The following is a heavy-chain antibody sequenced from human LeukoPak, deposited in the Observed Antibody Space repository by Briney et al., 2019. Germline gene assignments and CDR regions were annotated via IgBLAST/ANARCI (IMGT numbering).Heavy chain of an antibody. CDR3: ARGIGVAGSYYYNYYMDV. CDR1: GFTFSSYW. J-gene: IGHJ6*03. Sequence: GGSLRLSCAASGFTFSSYWMSWVRQAPGKGLEWVANIKQDGSEKYYVDSVKGRFTISRDNAKNSLYLQMNSLRAEDTAVYYCARGIGVAGSYYYNYYMDVWGKGTTVTVSS. CDR2: IKQDGSEK. V-gene: IGHV3-7*01. D-gene: IGHD6-19*01.